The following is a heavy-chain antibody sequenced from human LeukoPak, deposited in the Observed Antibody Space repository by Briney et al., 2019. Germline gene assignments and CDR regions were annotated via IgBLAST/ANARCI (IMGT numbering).Heavy chain of an antibody. CDR1: GPPYHLSYY. D-gene: IGHD3-10*02. J-gene: IGHJ4*02. Sequence: PSDTLSLTCTVSGPPYHLSYYWAWPRQAPGRGLEWIGTLFQGGVTFYNASLESRVTISQDMSNNRFFLNLTAVTAADTALYFCARVLNVPKFIDSWGQGTLVTVSS. V-gene: IGHV4-38-2*02. CDR2: LFQGGVT. CDR3: ARVLNVPKFIDS.